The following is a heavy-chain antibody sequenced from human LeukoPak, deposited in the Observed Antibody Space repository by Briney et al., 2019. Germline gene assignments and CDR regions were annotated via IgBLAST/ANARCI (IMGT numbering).Heavy chain of an antibody. CDR2: INHSGST. Sequence: SEALCLSCADYGGSFSVYYWSWIRQPPGKGLEWVGEINHSGSTTYNTSRKGRVTIAVDTSKNQFSLKLSSVTAADTAVYYCARGLPHTYSGGRYRGGGNWFDPWGQGTLVTVSS. CDR3: ARGLPHTYSGGRYRGGGNWFDP. D-gene: IGHD6-19*01. CDR1: GGSFSVYY. V-gene: IGHV4-34*01. J-gene: IGHJ5*02.